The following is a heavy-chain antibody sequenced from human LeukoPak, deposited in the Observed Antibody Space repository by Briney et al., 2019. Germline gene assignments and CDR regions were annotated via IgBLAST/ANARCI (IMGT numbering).Heavy chain of an antibody. J-gene: IGHJ4*02. CDR1: GGSISSLY. V-gene: IGHV4-59*11. D-gene: IGHD5-24*01. Sequence: SETLSLTCTVSGGSISSLYWTWIRQPPGKGLEWIGYISYTGGTNYNPSLKSRVTISVDTSKNQFSLKLSSVTAADTAVYYCARVPPLSRPYTGNNYYFDYWGQGTLVTVSS. CDR3: ARVPPLSRPYTGNNYYFDY. CDR2: ISYTGGT.